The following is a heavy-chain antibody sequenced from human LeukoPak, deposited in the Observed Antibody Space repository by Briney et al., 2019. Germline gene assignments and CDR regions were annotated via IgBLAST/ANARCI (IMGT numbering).Heavy chain of an antibody. CDR3: AKDRVAAATGDEFDI. CDR2: ISSSGDRX. V-gene: IGHV3-23*01. D-gene: IGHD2-15*01. J-gene: IGHJ3*02. CDR1: GFTFSXXX. Sequence: PGASLSLSCSVSGFTFSXXXXXXVRQAPGXXXXXXXXISSSGDRXXYAXSXXXXXXISRDNSRNTLYLQMHSLRAGDAAVYSCAKDRVAAATGDEFDIWGQGTMVTVSS.